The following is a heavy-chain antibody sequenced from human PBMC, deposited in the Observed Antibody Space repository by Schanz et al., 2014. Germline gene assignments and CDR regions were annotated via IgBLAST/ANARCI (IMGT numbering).Heavy chain of an antibody. CDR2: IKQDGSEK. Sequence: VQLVESGGGVVQPGRSLRLSCAASGFTFSSYGMHWVRQAPGKGPEWVANIKQDGSEKYYVDAVKGRFTISRDNAKNSMYLHMKSLRGEDTAVYYCARDNYYGSGSCAYWGQGTLVNVSS. J-gene: IGHJ4*02. CDR3: ARDNYYGSGSCAY. V-gene: IGHV3-7*01. D-gene: IGHD3-10*01. CDR1: GFTFSSYG.